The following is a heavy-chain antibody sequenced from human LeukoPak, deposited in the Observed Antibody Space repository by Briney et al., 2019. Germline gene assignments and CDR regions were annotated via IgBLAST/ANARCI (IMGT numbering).Heavy chain of an antibody. CDR3: ARGFSPNYYYGMDV. J-gene: IGHJ6*02. Sequence: ASVKVSCKASGGTFSSCAISWVRQAPGQGLEWMGRIIPILGIANYAQKFQGRVTITADKSTSTAYMELSSLRSEDTAVYYCARGFSPNYYYGMDVWGQGTTVTVSS. CDR1: GGTFSSCA. CDR2: IIPILGIA. V-gene: IGHV1-69*04.